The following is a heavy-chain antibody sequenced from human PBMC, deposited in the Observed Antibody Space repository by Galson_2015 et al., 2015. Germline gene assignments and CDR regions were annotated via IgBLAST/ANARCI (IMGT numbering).Heavy chain of an antibody. Sequence: SVKVSCKASGYTFTGYYMHWVRQAPGQGLEWMGRINPNSGGTNYAQKFQGRVTMTRDTSISTAYMELSRLRSDDTAVYYCARDRIAVRLRSLNWFDPWGQGTLVTVSS. V-gene: IGHV1-2*06. D-gene: IGHD6-6*01. CDR1: GYTFTGYY. CDR2: INPNSGGT. CDR3: ARDRIAVRLRSLNWFDP. J-gene: IGHJ5*02.